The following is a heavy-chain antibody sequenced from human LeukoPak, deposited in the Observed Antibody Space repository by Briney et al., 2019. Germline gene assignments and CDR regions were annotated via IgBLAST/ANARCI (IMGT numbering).Heavy chain of an antibody. Sequence: SETLSLTCAVYGGSFSGYYWSWIRQPPGKGLEWIGYIYYSGSTNYNPSLKSRVTISVDTSKNHFSLKLSSVTAADTAVYYCARESLGVQGSHWFDRWGQGTLVTVSS. V-gene: IGHV4-59*01. CDR2: IYYSGST. J-gene: IGHJ5*02. CDR3: ARESLGVQGSHWFDR. D-gene: IGHD3-10*02. CDR1: GGSFSGYY.